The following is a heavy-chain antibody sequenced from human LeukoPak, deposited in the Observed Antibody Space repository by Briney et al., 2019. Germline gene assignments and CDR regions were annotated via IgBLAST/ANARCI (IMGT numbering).Heavy chain of an antibody. CDR1: GGSFSGYY. CDR2: INHSGST. D-gene: IGHD4-17*01. Sequence: SETLSLTCAVYGGSFSGYYWSWIRQPPGKGLEWIGEINHSGSTNYNPSLKSRVTTSVDTSKNQFSLKLSSVTAADAAVYYCARAKPGDYGDYYGYFIWGQGTLVTVSS. J-gene: IGHJ4*02. V-gene: IGHV4-34*01. CDR3: ARAKPGDYGDYYGYFI.